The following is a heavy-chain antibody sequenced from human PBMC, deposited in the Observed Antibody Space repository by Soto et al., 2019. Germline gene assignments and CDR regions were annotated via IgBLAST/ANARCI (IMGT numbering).Heavy chain of an antibody. J-gene: IGHJ6*03. CDR2: IYYSGST. D-gene: IGHD4-4*01. Sequence: ASETLSLTCTVSGCSIRSYYWSWIPQPPGKGLEWIGYIYYSGSTNYNPSPKSRVTISVDTSKNQFSLKLSSVTAADTAVYYCARQGDEDSITRYYYYYMDVWGKGTTVTVSS. CDR1: GCSIRSYY. CDR3: ARQGDEDSITRYYYYYMDV. V-gene: IGHV4-59*08.